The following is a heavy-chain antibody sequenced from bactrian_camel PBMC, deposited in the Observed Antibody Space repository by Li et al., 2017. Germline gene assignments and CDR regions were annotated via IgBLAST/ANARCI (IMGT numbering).Heavy chain of an antibody. V-gene: IGHV3S53*01. CDR2: LMPGDLP. D-gene: IGHD3*01. J-gene: IGHJ4*01. Sequence: VQLVKSGGGLVQPGGSLRLSCTDPGSTSNTCGVGWYRQAAGKQREWVSSLMPGDLPSYADSVKGRFTISKDKYKNTVFLQMNNLKPEDTALYYCNTGPRGEDCYSGAWCYGAERQGYWGQGTQVTVS. CDR1: GSTSNTCG. CDR3: NTGPRGEDCYSGAWCYGAERQGY.